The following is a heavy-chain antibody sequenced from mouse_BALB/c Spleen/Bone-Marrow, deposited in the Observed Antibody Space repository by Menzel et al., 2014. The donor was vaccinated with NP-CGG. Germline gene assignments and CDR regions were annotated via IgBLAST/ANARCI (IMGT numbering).Heavy chain of an antibody. D-gene: IGHD2-4*01. CDR1: GFSLTGYG. V-gene: IGHV2-6-7*01. CDR2: IWGDGNT. J-gene: IGHJ1*01. CDR3: ARVYYDYDWWYFDV. Sequence: VKVVESGPGLVAPSQSLSITCTVSGFSLTGYGVNWVRQPPGKGLEWLGMIWGDGNTNYNSDLKSRLSISKDNSKSQFFLKMNSLQTDDAARYYCARVYYDYDWWYFDVWGAGTTVTVSS.